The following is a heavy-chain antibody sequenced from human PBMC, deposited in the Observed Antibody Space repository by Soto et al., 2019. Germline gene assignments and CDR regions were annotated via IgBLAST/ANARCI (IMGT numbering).Heavy chain of an antibody. CDR3: ARVPGYCSSASCYSGYYFNHAMDV. Sequence: SVKVSCKASGGAFRTYVINWVRQAPGQGLEWLGGIIRVFDTTNYAQKFQGRVTITADDSTSTAYMELSSLRSEDTAVYYCARVPGYCSSASCYSGYYFNHAMDVWGQGTTVTVSS. CDR1: GGAFRTYV. J-gene: IGHJ6*02. V-gene: IGHV1-69*13. D-gene: IGHD2-2*02. CDR2: IIRVFDTT.